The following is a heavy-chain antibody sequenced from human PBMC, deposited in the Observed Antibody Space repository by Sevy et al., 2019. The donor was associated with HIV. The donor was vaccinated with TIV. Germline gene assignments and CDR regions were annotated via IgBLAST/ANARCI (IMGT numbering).Heavy chain of an antibody. Sequence: GGSLRLSCVASGFSFSNYWMTWVRQAPGKGLEWVALISYDGSDKFYADSVKGRFTITRDNFKNTLYLQMNGLTTEDTAVYYCARPRANYVDHYFFYAMDVWGQGTTVTVSS. D-gene: IGHD4-17*01. CDR2: ISYDGSDK. V-gene: IGHV3-30-3*01. CDR3: ARPRANYVDHYFFYAMDV. J-gene: IGHJ6*02. CDR1: GFSFSNYW.